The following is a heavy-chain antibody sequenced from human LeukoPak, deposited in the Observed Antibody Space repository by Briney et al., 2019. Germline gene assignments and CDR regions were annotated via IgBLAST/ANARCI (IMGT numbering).Heavy chain of an antibody. D-gene: IGHD3-16*01. CDR3: ARQYGLMRAYRHFDD. Sequence: ETPSLTCTVPGGSICGYYWTWVRPSPGEGLQWIGNVYFNGDTNYNPSLNCRVTISVDTSKNQFSLKLNSVTAADTAVCYCARQYGLMRAYRHFDDWGQGILVSVSA. V-gene: IGHV4-59*08. J-gene: IGHJ4*02. CDR2: VYFNGDT. CDR1: GGSICGYY.